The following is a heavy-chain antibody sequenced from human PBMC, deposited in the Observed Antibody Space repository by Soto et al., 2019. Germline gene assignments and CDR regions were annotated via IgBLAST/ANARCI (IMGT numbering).Heavy chain of an antibody. CDR1: GFTFINAW. D-gene: IGHD3-3*01. J-gene: IGHJ4*01. V-gene: IGHV3-15*01. CDR3: ATDLDFGVDKSVDF. CDR2: IKSKADGGTI. Sequence: EVQLVKSGGDLVKPGGSLRLSCVASGFTFINAWMSWVRQAPGKGLEWLGRIKSKADGGTIDYAAPVEGRFTISRDDSKNMLYLQMNSLQTEDTAVYCCATDLDFGVDKSVDFWCHGTLVTVSS.